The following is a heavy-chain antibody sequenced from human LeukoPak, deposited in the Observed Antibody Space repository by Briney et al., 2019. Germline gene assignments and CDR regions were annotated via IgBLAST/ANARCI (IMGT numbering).Heavy chain of an antibody. CDR1: GFTFSSYG. D-gene: IGHD1-1*01. CDR3: VKLWNDGGNC. Sequence: GGSLRLSCAASGFTFSSYGMQWVRQAPGKGLEWVAFIRYDGSNKYYADSVKGRFTIARDNSKTTLYLQMNSRRVEDKAVYYRVKLWNDGGNCWGQGTLVTVSS. V-gene: IGHV3-30*02. CDR2: IRYDGSNK. J-gene: IGHJ4*02.